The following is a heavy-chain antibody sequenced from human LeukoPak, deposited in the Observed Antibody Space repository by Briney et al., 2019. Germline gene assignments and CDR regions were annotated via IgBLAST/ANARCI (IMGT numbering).Heavy chain of an antibody. V-gene: IGHV3-7*01. CDR1: GFSFSNSW. J-gene: IGHJ4*02. CDR2: INPDGSIK. CDR3: APAGRSGGWDT. Sequence: GGSLRLSCAAFGFSFSNSWMSWVRQAPGKGLEWLANINPDGSIKFYVDSVRGRFTVSRNNAEHSVYLQMNSLRDEDTAIYYCAPAGRSGGWDTWGQGTLVTVSS. D-gene: IGHD2-15*01.